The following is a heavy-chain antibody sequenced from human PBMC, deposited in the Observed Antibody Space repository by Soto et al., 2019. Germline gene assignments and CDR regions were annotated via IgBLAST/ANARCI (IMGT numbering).Heavy chain of an antibody. CDR2: ISSSGSTI. CDR3: ASGGDGYNVGVDWFDP. D-gene: IGHD5-12*01. J-gene: IGHJ5*02. CDR1: GFTFSSYE. Sequence: GGSLRLSCAASGFTFSSYEMNWVRQAPGKGLEWVSYISSSGSTIYYADSVEGRFTISRDNAKNSLYLQMNSLRAEDTAVYYCASGGDGYNVGVDWFDPWGQGTLVTVSS. V-gene: IGHV3-48*03.